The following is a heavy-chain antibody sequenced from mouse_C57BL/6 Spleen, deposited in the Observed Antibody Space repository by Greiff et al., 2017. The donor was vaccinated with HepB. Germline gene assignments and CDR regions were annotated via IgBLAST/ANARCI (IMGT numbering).Heavy chain of an antibody. Sequence: VKLQESGAELVRPGSSVKLSCKASGYTFTSYWMHWVKQRPIQGLEWIGNIDPSDSETHYNQKFKDKATLTVDKSSSTAYMQLSSLTSEDSAVYFCAKGCSSFFDYWGQGTTLTVSS. J-gene: IGHJ2*01. V-gene: IGHV1-52*01. D-gene: IGHD1-1*01. CDR1: GYTFTSYW. CDR3: AKGCSSFFDY. CDR2: IDPSDSET.